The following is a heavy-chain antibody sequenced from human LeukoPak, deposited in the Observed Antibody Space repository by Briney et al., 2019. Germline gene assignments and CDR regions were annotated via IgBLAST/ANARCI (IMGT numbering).Heavy chain of an antibody. Sequence: ASVKVSCKASGYTFTSYGISWVRQAPGQGLEWTGWISAYNGNTNYAQKLQGRVTMTTDTSTSTAYMELRSLRSDDTAVYYCARDRSVYYDFWSGEKDFDYWGQGTLVTVSS. J-gene: IGHJ4*02. CDR1: GYTFTSYG. CDR3: ARDRSVYYDFWSGEKDFDY. V-gene: IGHV1-18*01. D-gene: IGHD3-3*01. CDR2: ISAYNGNT.